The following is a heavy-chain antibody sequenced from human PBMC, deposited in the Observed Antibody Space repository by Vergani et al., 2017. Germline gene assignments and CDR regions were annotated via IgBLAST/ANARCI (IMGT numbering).Heavy chain of an antibody. V-gene: IGHV1-18*04. J-gene: IGHJ6*02. D-gene: IGHD3-3*01. CDR3: SRDATYYDFWSGGYYYYVMDV. CDR2: ISAYNGNT. CDR1: GYTFTSYG. Sequence: QVQLVQSGAEVKKPGASVKVSCKASGYTFTSYGISGVRQAPGQGLEWIGWISAYNGNTNYVQKLQGRVTMTTNTSTSTAYMELRSLRSDDTAVYYCSRDATYYDFWSGGYYYYVMDVWGQGSTVTVSS.